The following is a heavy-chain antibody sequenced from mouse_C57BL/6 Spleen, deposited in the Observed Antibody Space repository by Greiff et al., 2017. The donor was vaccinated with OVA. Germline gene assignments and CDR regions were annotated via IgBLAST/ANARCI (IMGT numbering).Heavy chain of an antibody. CDR2: IDPSDSYT. D-gene: IGHD2-2*01. CDR1: GYTFTSYW. J-gene: IGHJ4*01. CDR3: ARRGCYGYDDYAMDY. V-gene: IGHV1-59*01. Sequence: QVQLQQSGAELVRPGTSVKLSCKASGYTFTSYWMHWVQQRPGQGLEWIGEIDPSDSYTNYNQKFKGKATLTVDTSSSTAYMQLSSLTSEYSAVYCCARRGCYGYDDYAMDYWGQGTSVTVSS.